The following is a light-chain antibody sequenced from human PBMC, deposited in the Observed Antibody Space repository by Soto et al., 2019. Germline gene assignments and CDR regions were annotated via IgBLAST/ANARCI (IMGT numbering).Light chain of an antibody. CDR1: QSISSY. V-gene: IGKV1-39*01. J-gene: IGKJ3*01. CDR2: AAS. CDR3: QQSYSTHLT. Sequence: DIQMTQSPSSLSASVGDRVTITCRASQSISSYLNWYQQKPGKAPKLLIYAASSLQSGVPSRFSGSALGTDFTPTSSSLQPEDFATNSCQQSYSTHLTFVPGLEVDIK.